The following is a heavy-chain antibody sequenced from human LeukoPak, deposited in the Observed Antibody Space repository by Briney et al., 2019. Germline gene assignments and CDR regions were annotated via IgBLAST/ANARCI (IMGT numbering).Heavy chain of an antibody. CDR3: ARDQKVALTYSSGWLDY. V-gene: IGHV1-18*01. D-gene: IGHD6-25*01. CDR2: ISGFNGDT. CDR1: GYSFTSYG. J-gene: IGHJ4*02. Sequence: ASVKVSCKSSGYSFTSYGISWVRQAPGQGPEWIGWISGFNGDTIYAQELQGRVTLSTDTSTRIAYMEVRSLRSDDTAVYYCARDQKVALTYSSGWLDYWGQGTLVTVSS.